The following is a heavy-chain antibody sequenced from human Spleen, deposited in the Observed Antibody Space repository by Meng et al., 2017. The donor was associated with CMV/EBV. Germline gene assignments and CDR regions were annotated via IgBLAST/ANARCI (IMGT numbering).Heavy chain of an antibody. Sequence: SCFIFSGSAIHWVRQASGKGLEWVGRIRSKANSYATAYAASVKGRFTISRDDSKNTAYLQMNSLKTEDTAVYYCTRRPYDSSGYYYWGQGTLVTVSS. CDR3: TRRPYDSSGYYY. D-gene: IGHD3-22*01. CDR1: CFIFSGSA. V-gene: IGHV3-73*01. CDR2: IRSKANSYAT. J-gene: IGHJ4*02.